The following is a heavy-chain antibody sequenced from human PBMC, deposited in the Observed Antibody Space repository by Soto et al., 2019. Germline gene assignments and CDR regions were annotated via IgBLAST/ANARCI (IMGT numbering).Heavy chain of an antibody. D-gene: IGHD1-1*01. CDR1: GGSISSYY. J-gene: IGHJ5*02. CDR3: ASYSRLHWNDHNWLDP. V-gene: IGHV4-59*01. Sequence: SETLSLPCNVSGGSISSYYCSWLRQPPGKGLEWVGYIYYSESTNYNPSLKRRVTISVDTSKNQFSLKLSSVTAADTAVYYCASYSRLHWNDHNWLDPWGQGTPVTVSS. CDR2: IYYSEST.